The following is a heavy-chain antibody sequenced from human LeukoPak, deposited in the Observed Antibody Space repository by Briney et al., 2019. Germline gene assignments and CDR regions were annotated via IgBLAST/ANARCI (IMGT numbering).Heavy chain of an antibody. Sequence: GGSLRLSCAASGFTFSNAWMSWVRQAPGKGLEWVAVISYDGRNKYYADSVKGRFTISRDNSKNTLYLQMNSLRAEDTAVYYCAKIPYGDYVLDYYYYMDVWGKGTTVTISS. CDR2: ISYDGRNK. D-gene: IGHD4-17*01. CDR3: AKIPYGDYVLDYYYYMDV. CDR1: GFTFSNAW. J-gene: IGHJ6*03. V-gene: IGHV3-30*18.